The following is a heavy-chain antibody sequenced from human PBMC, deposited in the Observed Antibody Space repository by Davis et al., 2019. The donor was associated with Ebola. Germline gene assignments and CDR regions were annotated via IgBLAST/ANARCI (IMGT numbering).Heavy chain of an antibody. CDR3: ARLERGYSSGWYREYFDY. J-gene: IGHJ4*02. CDR2: ISYDGSNK. CDR1: GFTFSSYA. Sequence: GESLKISCAASGFTFSSYAMHWVRQAPGKGLEWVAVISYDGSNKYYADSVKGRFTISRDNSKNTLYLQMNSLRAEDTAVYYCARLERGYSSGWYREYFDYWGQGTLVTVSS. V-gene: IGHV3-30-3*01. D-gene: IGHD6-19*01.